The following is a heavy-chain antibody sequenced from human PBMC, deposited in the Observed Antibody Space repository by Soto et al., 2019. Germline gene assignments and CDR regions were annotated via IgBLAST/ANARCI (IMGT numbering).Heavy chain of an antibody. V-gene: IGHV3-21*01. CDR3: ARDLWYDPLSSSPGRDGMDV. Sequence: GGSLRLSCAASGFTFSSYSMNWVLQAPWKGLEWVSSISSSSSYIYYADSVKGRFTISRDNAKNSLYLQMNSLRAEDTAVYYCARDLWYDPLSSSPGRDGMDVWGQGTTVTVSS. CDR1: GFTFSSYS. CDR2: ISSSSSYI. J-gene: IGHJ6*02. D-gene: IGHD6-6*01.